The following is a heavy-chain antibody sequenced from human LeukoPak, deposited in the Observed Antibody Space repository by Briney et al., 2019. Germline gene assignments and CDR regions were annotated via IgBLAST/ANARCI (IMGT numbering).Heavy chain of an antibody. D-gene: IGHD1-7*01. CDR1: GYTFTSYG. J-gene: IGHJ3*02. V-gene: IGHV1-18*01. CDR2: ISTYNGNT. CDR3: ARDLSVTGTKSDFDI. Sequence: ASVKVSCKASGYTFTSYGISWVRHPPGQGLEWMGLISTYNGNTNYAQKLQGRVTMTTDTFTSTAYMELRSLRSDDTDVYYCARDLSVTGTKSDFDIWGQGTMVTVSS.